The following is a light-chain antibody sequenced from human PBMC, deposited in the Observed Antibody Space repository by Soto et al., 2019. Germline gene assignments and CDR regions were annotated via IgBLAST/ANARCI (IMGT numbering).Light chain of an antibody. V-gene: IGKV3-20*01. CDR3: QQYDILPIT. J-gene: IGKJ5*01. CDR2: GAS. Sequence: EIVLTQSPGTLSLSPGERATLSCRASQSVSSSYLAWYQQKPGQAPRVLIYGASSRATGIPDRFSGSGSGTDFTLTISRLVPEDFAVYYCQQYDILPITFGQGTRLDIK. CDR1: QSVSSSY.